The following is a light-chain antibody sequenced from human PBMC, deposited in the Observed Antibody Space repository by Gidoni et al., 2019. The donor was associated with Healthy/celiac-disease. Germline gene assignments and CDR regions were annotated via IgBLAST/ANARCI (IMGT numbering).Light chain of an antibody. CDR3: QQRSNWLALT. V-gene: IGKV3-11*01. Sequence: EIVLTQSPATLSLSPGERATLSCRASQSVSSYLAWYQQKPGQAPRLLIYDASNRATGIPARFSGSGSGTDFTLTISSLEPEDFAVYYCQQRSNWLALTFXGXTKVEIQ. CDR1: QSVSSY. J-gene: IGKJ4*01. CDR2: DAS.